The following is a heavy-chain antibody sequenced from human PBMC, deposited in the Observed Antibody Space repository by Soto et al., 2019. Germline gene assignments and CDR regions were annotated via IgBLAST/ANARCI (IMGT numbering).Heavy chain of an antibody. D-gene: IGHD3-22*01. CDR2: ISGSGGST. J-gene: IGHJ1*01. Sequence: GGSLRLPCAASGFTFSSYAMSWVRQAPGKGLEWVSAISGSGGSTYYADSVKGRFTISRDNSKNTLYLQMNSLRAEDTAVYYCAKDRPKDHDSSPEYFQHWGQGTLVTVSS. CDR1: GFTFSSYA. V-gene: IGHV3-23*01. CDR3: AKDRPKDHDSSPEYFQH.